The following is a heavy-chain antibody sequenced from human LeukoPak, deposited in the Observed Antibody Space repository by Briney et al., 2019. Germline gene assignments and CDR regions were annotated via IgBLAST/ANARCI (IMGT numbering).Heavy chain of an antibody. Sequence: SETLSLTCAVYGGSFSGYYWSWIRQPPGKGLEWIGEINHSGSTNYNPSLKSRVTISVDTSKNQFSLKLSSVTAADTAAYYCAREDTAMVAHDYWGQGTLVTVSS. J-gene: IGHJ4*02. CDR1: GGSFSGYY. CDR2: INHSGST. D-gene: IGHD5-18*01. V-gene: IGHV4-34*01. CDR3: AREDTAMVAHDY.